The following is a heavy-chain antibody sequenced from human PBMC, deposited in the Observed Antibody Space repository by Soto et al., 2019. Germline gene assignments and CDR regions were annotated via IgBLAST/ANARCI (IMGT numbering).Heavy chain of an antibody. CDR1: GFTFTRYS. J-gene: IGHJ4*02. CDR3: ARESEDLTSNFDY. V-gene: IGHV3-21*06. Sequence: LRLSCAASGFTFTRYSMNWVRQAPGKGLVWVSSISSTTNYIYYGDSMKGRFTISRDNAKNSLYLEMNSLRAEDTAVYYCARESEDLTSNFDYWGQGTLVTVSS. CDR2: ISSTTNYI.